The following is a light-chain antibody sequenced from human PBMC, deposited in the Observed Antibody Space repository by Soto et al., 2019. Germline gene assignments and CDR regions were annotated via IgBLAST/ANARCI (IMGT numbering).Light chain of an antibody. J-gene: IGKJ5*01. Sequence: EIVMTQSPGTLSVSPGEGATLFCRASQSVRTKLAWYQQRAGQAPRLLMYGASTRATGIPDRFSGSGSGTDFTLTIRSLQAEDFAVYYCQQYNSWPPITFGQGKRLEIK. CDR1: QSVRTK. CDR3: QQYNSWPPIT. CDR2: GAS. V-gene: IGKV3-15*01.